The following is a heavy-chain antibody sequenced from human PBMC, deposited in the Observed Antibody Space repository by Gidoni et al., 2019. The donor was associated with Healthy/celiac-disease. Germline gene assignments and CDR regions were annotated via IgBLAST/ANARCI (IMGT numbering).Heavy chain of an antibody. CDR2: IYYSGST. Sequence: GKPSETLSLPCTFSGGSISSYYWSWIRQPPGKGLEWIGYIYYSGSTNYNPSLKSRVTISVDTSKHQFSLKLSSVTAADTAVYYWARGRGPYCGGDCDPRYYDSSGYYEYYFDYWGQGTLVTVSS. J-gene: IGHJ4*02. V-gene: IGHV4-59*01. CDR3: ARGRGPYCGGDCDPRYYDSSGYYEYYFDY. CDR1: GGSISSYY. D-gene: IGHD3-22*01.